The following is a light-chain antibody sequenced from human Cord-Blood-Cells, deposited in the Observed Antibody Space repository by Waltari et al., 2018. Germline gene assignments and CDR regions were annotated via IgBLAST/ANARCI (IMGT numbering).Light chain of an antibody. V-gene: IGLV3-1*01. J-gene: IGLJ2*01. CDR1: KLGDKY. Sequence: SYELTQPPSVSVSPGQTASITCPGDKLGDKYACWYQQKPGQSPVLVIYQDSKRSSGIPERFSGSNSGNTATLTISGTQAMDEADYYCQAWDSSTAGKVVFGGGTKLTVL. CDR2: QDS. CDR3: QAWDSSTAGKVV.